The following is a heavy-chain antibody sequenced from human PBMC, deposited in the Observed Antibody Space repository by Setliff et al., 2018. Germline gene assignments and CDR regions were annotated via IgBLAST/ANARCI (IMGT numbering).Heavy chain of an antibody. CDR3: ARLYEFGELFSNY. Sequence: PSETLSLTCAVSGGTISSSNWWSGGRQPPGKGLEWIGSIYHSGSTYYNPSLKSRVTISVDTSKNQFSLKLSSVTAADTAVYYCARLYEFGELFSNYWGQGTLVTVSS. CDR1: GGTISSSNW. CDR2: IYHSGST. D-gene: IGHD3-10*01. V-gene: IGHV4-4*02. J-gene: IGHJ4*02.